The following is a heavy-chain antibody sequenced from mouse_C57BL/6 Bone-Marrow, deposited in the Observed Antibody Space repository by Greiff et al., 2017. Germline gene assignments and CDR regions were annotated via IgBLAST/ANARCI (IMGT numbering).Heavy chain of an antibody. D-gene: IGHD2-5*01. CDR2: IYPGAGDT. V-gene: IGHV1-82*01. Sequence: VQLQQSGPELVKPGASVKISCKASGYAFSSSWMNWVKQRPGKGLEWIGRIYPGAGDTNYNGKFKGKATLTADKSSSTAYMQLSSLTSKDSAVYFCAGDSNYYWGQGTTLTVSS. CDR1: GYAFSSSW. J-gene: IGHJ2*01. CDR3: AGDSNYY.